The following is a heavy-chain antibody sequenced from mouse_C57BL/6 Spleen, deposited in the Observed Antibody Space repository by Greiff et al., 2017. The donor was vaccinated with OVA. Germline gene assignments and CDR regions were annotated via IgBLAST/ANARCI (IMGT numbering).Heavy chain of an antibody. D-gene: IGHD2-12*01. CDR2: IYPGDGGT. Sequence: VQLQQSGPELVKPGASVKISCKASGYAFSSSWMNWVKQRPGKGLEWIGRIYPGDGGTNYNGKFKGKATLTADKSSSTAYMQLSSLTSEDSAVYFCARRVPYYCSGFAYWGQGTLVTVSA. V-gene: IGHV1-82*01. CDR1: GYAFSSSW. CDR3: ARRVPYYCSGFAY. J-gene: IGHJ3*01.